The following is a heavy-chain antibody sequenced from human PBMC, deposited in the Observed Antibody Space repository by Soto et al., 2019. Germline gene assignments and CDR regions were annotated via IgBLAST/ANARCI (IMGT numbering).Heavy chain of an antibody. Sequence: GGSLRLSCAASGFTFSSYWMHWVRQAPGKGLVWVSRINSDGSSTSYAGSVKGRFTISRDNAKNTLYLQMNGLRAEDTAVYYCARVAREYSSSNPIDYWGQGTLVTVSS. J-gene: IGHJ4*02. CDR3: ARVAREYSSSNPIDY. CDR1: GFTFSSYW. CDR2: INSDGSST. D-gene: IGHD6-6*01. V-gene: IGHV3-74*01.